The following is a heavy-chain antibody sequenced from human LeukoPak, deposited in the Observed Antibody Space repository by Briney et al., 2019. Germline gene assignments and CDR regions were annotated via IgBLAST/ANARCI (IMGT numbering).Heavy chain of an antibody. Sequence: SVKVSCKASGDTLNNYAFSWVRQAPGQGLEWMGGIIPNIGTTNYAQKFQGRVAITTDESTSTVYMELSSLRSEDTAVYYCAREGATIHAGLHYWGQGTLVTVSS. CDR1: GDTLNNYA. CDR3: AREGATIHAGLHY. V-gene: IGHV1-69*05. J-gene: IGHJ4*02. D-gene: IGHD1-26*01. CDR2: IIPNIGTT.